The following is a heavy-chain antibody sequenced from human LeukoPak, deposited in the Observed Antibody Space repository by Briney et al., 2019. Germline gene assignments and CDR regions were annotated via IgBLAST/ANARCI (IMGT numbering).Heavy chain of an antibody. J-gene: IGHJ4*02. CDR3: AKLGQLDY. D-gene: IGHD6-6*01. Sequence: PGGSLRLSCAASGFTFSSYATSWVRQAPGKGLEWVSATSGNGGSTYYADSVKGRFTISKDNSKNTLYLQMNSLRAEDTAVYYCAKLGQLDYWGQGTLVTVSS. CDR1: GFTFSSYA. V-gene: IGHV3-23*01. CDR2: TSGNGGST.